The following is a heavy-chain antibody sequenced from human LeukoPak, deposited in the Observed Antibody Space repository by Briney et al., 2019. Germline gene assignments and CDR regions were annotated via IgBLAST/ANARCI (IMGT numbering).Heavy chain of an antibody. J-gene: IGHJ5*02. V-gene: IGHV1-2*02. CDR2: INPKSGGT. CDR1: GYTFTDYY. D-gene: IGHD2-15*01. CDR3: ARYGSWFDP. Sequence: ASVKVSCNGSGYTFTDYYMHWLRQAPRQRLEWMGGINPKSGGTNYPQKFQGRVTMTRDTSIRTAYMEPSRLRSDDTAQSYCARYGSWFDPWGQGTLVTVSS.